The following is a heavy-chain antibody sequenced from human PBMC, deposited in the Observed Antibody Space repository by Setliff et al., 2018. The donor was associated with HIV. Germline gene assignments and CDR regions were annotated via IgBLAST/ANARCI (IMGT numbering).Heavy chain of an antibody. J-gene: IGHJ3*02. CDR1: GFTFNKAW. Sequence: GGSLRLSCAASGFTFNKAWMNWVRQAPGKALEWVGRVKSDRDGGTVDYAAPVKGRFTISIDDSRQTLYLQMNSLRTEDTAVYYCASTASGWFDAFDIWGQGTMVTVSS. V-gene: IGHV3-15*07. D-gene: IGHD6-19*01. CDR2: VKSDRDGGTV. CDR3: ASTASGWFDAFDI.